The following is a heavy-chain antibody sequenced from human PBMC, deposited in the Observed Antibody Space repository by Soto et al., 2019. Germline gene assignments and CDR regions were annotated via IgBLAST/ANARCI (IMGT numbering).Heavy chain of an antibody. V-gene: IGHV1-18*01. CDR3: ARGMSELPFDY. J-gene: IGHJ4*02. CDR2: ISPYNDNT. Sequence: QVQLVQSGAEVKKPGASVKVSGKASDYTFTSYGINWVRQAPGQGLEWMGWISPYNDNTQYAQRFQGRVTLTTDTSTNTAYMELRSLRSDDTAVYYCARGMSELPFDYWGQGTLVTVSS. D-gene: IGHD1-26*01. CDR1: DYTFTSYG.